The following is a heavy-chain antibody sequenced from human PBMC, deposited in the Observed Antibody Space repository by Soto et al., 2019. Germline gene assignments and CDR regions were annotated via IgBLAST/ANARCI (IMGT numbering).Heavy chain of an antibody. J-gene: IGHJ4*02. V-gene: IGHV3-7*05. CDR2: IKQDGSEK. D-gene: IGHD4-17*01. CDR1: GFTFSSYW. Sequence: EVQLVESGGGLVQPGGSLRLSCAASGFTFSSYWMSWVRQAPGKGLGWVANIKQDGSEKYYVDSVKGRFTISRDNAKNSLYLQMNSLRAEDTAVYYCARDSGGDDYGDYGTNDYWGQGTLVTVSS. CDR3: ARDSGGDDYGDYGTNDY.